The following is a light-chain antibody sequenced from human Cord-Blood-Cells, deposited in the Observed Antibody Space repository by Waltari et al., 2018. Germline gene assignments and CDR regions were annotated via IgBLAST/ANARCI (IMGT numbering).Light chain of an antibody. CDR2: WAS. Sequence: DIVMTQSPDSLAVSLDERATINCTSSLSVLYSSNNKNYLAWYQQKPGQPPKLLIYWASTRESGVPDRFSGSGSGTDFTLTISSLQAEDVAVYYCQQYYSTPWTFGQGTKVEIK. CDR3: QQYYSTPWT. V-gene: IGKV4-1*01. CDR1: LSVLYSSNNKNY. J-gene: IGKJ1*01.